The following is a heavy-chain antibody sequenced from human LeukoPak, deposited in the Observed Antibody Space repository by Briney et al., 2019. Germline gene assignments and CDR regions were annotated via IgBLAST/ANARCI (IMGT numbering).Heavy chain of an antibody. CDR1: VGSISSGSYY. J-gene: IGHJ6*03. D-gene: IGHD6-13*01. CDR2: IYMSGST. Sequence: SETLSLTCTVSVGSISSGSYYWSWIRQPAGKGLEWIGRIYMSGSTNYNPSLKSRATISVNTSKNPFFLKLSAVATAGTAVYYCARVGAAGTPYYYYMDVWGKGTTVTVSS. V-gene: IGHV4-61*02. CDR3: ARVGAAGTPYYYYMDV.